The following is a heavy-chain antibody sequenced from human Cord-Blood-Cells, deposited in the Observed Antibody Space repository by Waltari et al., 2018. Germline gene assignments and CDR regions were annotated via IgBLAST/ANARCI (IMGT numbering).Heavy chain of an antibody. D-gene: IGHD2-15*01. V-gene: IGHV1-69*01. J-gene: IGHJ6*02. CDR3: ARGGAATRRDYYYYGMDV. Sequence: QVQLVQSGAEVKKPGSSVKVSCKASGGTFSSYAISWVRLAPGQGLEWKGGINTIFGTATYAQKFQGRVTITADESTSTAYMELSSLRSEDTAVYYCARGGAATRRDYYYYGMDVWGQGTTVTVSS. CDR2: INTIFGTA. CDR1: GGTFSSYA.